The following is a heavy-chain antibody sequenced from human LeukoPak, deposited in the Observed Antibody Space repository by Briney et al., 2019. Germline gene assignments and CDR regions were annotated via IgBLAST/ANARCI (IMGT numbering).Heavy chain of an antibody. CDR1: GFTVSSYS. V-gene: IGHV3-53*01. J-gene: IGHJ4*02. CDR3: TTLQRGFSYGPFDY. D-gene: IGHD5-18*01. Sequence: GGSLRLSCAASGFTVSSYSMTWVRQTPGKGLEGFSIIYSGSSASYADSAKGRFTISRDIYKNTLYLQMNSLRVEDTAVYYCTTLQRGFSYGPFDYWGQGTLVTVSS. CDR2: IYSGSSA.